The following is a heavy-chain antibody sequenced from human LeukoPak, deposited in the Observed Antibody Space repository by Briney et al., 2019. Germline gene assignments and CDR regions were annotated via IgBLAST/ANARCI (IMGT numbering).Heavy chain of an antibody. J-gene: IGHJ4*02. CDR2: VSYSGST. CDR1: GGSISSSSYY. D-gene: IGHD6-13*01. Sequence: SEALSLTCTVSGGSISSSSYYWGWIRQPAGKGLEWIGSVSYSGSTYYNPSLKSRVTISVDTSKNQFSLKLSSVTAADTAVYYCASTSTWYGSGIDNWGQGTLVTVSS. CDR3: ASTSTWYGSGIDN. V-gene: IGHV4-39*01.